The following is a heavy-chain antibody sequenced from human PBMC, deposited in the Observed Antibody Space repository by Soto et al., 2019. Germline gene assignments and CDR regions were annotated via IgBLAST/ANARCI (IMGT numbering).Heavy chain of an antibody. CDR2: ISGSGGST. CDR1: GFTFSSYA. V-gene: IGHV3-23*01. J-gene: IGHJ6*02. CDR3: AKTRVDYPASYYYYVMDG. D-gene: IGHD4-17*01. Sequence: GGSLRLSCAASGFTFSSYAMSWVRQAPGKGLEWVSAISGSGGSTYYADSVKGRFTISRDNSKNTLYLQMNSLRAEDTAVYYCAKTRVDYPASYYYYVMDGWGQGSKVTVSS.